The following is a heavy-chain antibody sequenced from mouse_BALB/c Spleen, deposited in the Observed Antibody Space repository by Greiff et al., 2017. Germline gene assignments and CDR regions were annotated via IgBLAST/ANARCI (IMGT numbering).Heavy chain of an antibody. CDR2: IYPGDGDT. CDR3: ARRYYGNYYFDY. V-gene: IGHV1-80*01. D-gene: IGHD2-1*01. Sequence: VQLQESGAELVRPGSSVKISCKASGYAFSSYWMNWVKQRPGQGLEWIGQIYPGDGDTNYNGKFKGKATLTADKSSSTAYMQLSSLTSEDSAVYFCARRYYGNYYFDYWGQGTTLTVSS. CDR1: GYAFSSYW. J-gene: IGHJ2*01.